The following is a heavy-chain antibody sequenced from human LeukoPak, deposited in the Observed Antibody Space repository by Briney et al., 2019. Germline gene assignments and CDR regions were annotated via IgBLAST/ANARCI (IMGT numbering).Heavy chain of an antibody. CDR1: GGSISSSSYY. Sequence: SETLSLTCTVSGGSISSSSYYWGWIRQPPGKGLEWIGSIYYSGSTYYNPSLKSRVTISVDTSKNQFSLKLSSVTAADTAVYYCARHQRYSGYDYFDYWGQGTLVTVSS. D-gene: IGHD5-12*01. CDR2: IYYSGST. V-gene: IGHV4-39*01. J-gene: IGHJ4*02. CDR3: ARHQRYSGYDYFDY.